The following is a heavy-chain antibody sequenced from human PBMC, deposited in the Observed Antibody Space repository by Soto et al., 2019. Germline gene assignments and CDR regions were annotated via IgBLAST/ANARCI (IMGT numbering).Heavy chain of an antibody. CDR3: AKKTRLGELSPYYYYYGMDV. J-gene: IGHJ6*02. CDR2: ISGSGDIT. D-gene: IGHD3-16*02. CDR1: GFTFSSYA. V-gene: IGHV3-23*01. Sequence: PGGSLRLSCAASGFTFSSYAMSWVRQAPGKGLEWVSTISGSGDITYYADSVKGRFTASRDNSKNTLYLQMNSLRAEDTAVYYCAKKTRLGELSPYYYYYGMDVWGQGTTVTVSS.